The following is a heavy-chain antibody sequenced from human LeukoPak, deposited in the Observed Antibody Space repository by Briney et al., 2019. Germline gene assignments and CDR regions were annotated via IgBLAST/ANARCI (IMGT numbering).Heavy chain of an antibody. J-gene: IGHJ6*03. Sequence: SQTLSLTCTVSGGSISSWGYYWSWIRQHPGKGLEWIGYIYYSGSTYYNPSLKSRVTISVDTSKNQFSLKLSSVTAADTAVYYCARGLRRMVRGVTILSEYYYMDVWGKGTTVAVSS. CDR1: GGSISSWGYY. CDR3: ARGLRRMVRGVTILSEYYYMDV. V-gene: IGHV4-31*03. D-gene: IGHD3-10*01. CDR2: IYYSGST.